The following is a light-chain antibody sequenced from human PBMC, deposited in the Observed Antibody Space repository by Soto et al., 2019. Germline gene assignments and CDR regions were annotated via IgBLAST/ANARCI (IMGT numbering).Light chain of an antibody. V-gene: IGLV2-8*01. J-gene: IGLJ2*01. Sequence: QSALTQPPSASGSPGQSVTISCTGTSSDVGGYNYVSWYQHHPGKAPKLMIYEVSNRPSGVPDRFSGSKSGNTASLTVSGLQAEGEADYYCCSYAGSNKVFGGGTKLTVL. CDR1: SSDVGGYNY. CDR3: CSYAGSNKV. CDR2: EVS.